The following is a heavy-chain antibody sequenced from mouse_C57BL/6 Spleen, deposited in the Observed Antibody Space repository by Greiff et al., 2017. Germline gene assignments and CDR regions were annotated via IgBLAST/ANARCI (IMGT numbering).Heavy chain of an antibody. J-gene: IGHJ1*03. CDR1: GYTFTSYW. V-gene: IGHV1-50*01. Sequence: VQLQQPGAELVKPGASVKLSCKASGYTFTSYWMQWVKQRPGQGLEWIGEIDPSDGYTNYNQKFKGKATLTVDTYSSTAYMQLSSLTSEDSAVYYCARRGSTTKGWYFDVWGTGTTVTVSA. D-gene: IGHD1-1*01. CDR3: ARRGSTTKGWYFDV. CDR2: IDPSDGYT.